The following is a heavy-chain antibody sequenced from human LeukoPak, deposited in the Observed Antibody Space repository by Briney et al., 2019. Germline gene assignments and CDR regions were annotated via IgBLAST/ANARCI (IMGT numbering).Heavy chain of an antibody. D-gene: IGHD6-19*01. CDR2: IRYDGSIK. Sequence: GGSLRLSCAASGFTFNSYGMHWVRQAPGKGLDWVAFIRYDGSIKHYADSVKGRFTISRDNSKNTVSLQMNSLRPEDTAVYYCGKGSSTSGGPDYWGQGTLVTVSS. J-gene: IGHJ4*02. CDR3: GKGSSTSGGPDY. CDR1: GFTFNSYG. V-gene: IGHV3-30*02.